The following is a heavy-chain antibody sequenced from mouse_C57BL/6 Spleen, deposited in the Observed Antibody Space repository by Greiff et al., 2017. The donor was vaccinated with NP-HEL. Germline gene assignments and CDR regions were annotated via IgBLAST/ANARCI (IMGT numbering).Heavy chain of an antibody. CDR3: ARLRNSCDY. J-gene: IGHJ2*01. D-gene: IGHD1-1*01. CDR1: GYTFTSYW. V-gene: IGHV1-59*01. CDR2: IDPSDSYT. Sequence: QVQLQQPGPELVRPGTSVKLSCKASGYTFTSYWMHWVKQRPGQGLEWIGVIDPSDSYTNYNQKFKGKATLTVDTSSSTAYMQLSSLTSEDAAVYYCARLRNSCDYWGQGTTLTVSS.